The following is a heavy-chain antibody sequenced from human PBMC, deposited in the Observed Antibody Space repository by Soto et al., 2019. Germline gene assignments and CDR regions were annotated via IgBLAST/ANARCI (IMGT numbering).Heavy chain of an antibody. V-gene: IGHV4-59*01. CDR1: GVSISSYY. CDR2: FYYSGST. CDR3: ARDPADSSGYHHYYYYGMDV. Sequence: SETLSLTCTVSGVSISSYYWSWIRQPTGKGLEWIGYFYYSGSTNYNPSLKSRVTISVDTSKNQFSLKLSSVTAADTAVYYCARDPADSSGYHHYYYYGMDVWGQGTTVT. D-gene: IGHD3-22*01. J-gene: IGHJ6*02.